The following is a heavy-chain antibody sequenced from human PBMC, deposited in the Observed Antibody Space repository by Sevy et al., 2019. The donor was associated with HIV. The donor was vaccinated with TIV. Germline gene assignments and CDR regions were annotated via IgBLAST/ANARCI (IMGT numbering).Heavy chain of an antibody. J-gene: IGHJ6*03. D-gene: IGHD1-26*01. CDR2: IRSKAYGGTT. V-gene: IGHV3-49*03. Sequence: GGSLRLSCTASGFTFGDYAMSWFRQAPGKGLEWVGFIRSKAYGGTTEYAESVKGRFTRSRNDSKSIAYLQMNSLKTEDTAVYYCTSAKLHHDYYYYYYMDVWGQGTTVTVSS. CDR3: TSAKLHHDYYYYYYMDV. CDR1: GFTFGDYA.